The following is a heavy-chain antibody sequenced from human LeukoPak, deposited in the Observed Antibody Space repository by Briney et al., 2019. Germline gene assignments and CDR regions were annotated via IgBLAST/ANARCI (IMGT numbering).Heavy chain of an antibody. CDR2: VNLQGST. CDR3: YREGGPYRPLDY. J-gene: IGHJ4*02. V-gene: IGHV4-4*02. Sequence: SETLSLTCGVSGGSITRTNYWTWVRQPPGKGLEWIGEVNLQGSTNYNPSLMGRVAISVDMSDNHISPQLTSVTAPAPARLYCYREGGPYRPLDYAGQGTLVSVSS. CDR1: GGSITRTNY.